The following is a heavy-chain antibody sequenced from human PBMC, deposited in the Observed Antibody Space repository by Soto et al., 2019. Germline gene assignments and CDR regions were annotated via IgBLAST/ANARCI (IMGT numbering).Heavy chain of an antibody. CDR3: ARGPVAGSDF. Sequence: ASVKVSWKASRYTFTSYGMVWVRQAPGQGLEWMGWISPYSGETRYAEKFQDRVTLTTDTSTKTAYMDLRNLKSDDTAVYWCARGPVAGSDFWGQGTLVTVSS. D-gene: IGHD6-19*01. CDR1: RYTFTSYG. V-gene: IGHV1-18*04. J-gene: IGHJ4*02. CDR2: ISPYSGET.